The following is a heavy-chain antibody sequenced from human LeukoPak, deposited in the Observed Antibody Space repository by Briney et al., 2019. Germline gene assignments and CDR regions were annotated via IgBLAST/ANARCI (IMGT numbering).Heavy chain of an antibody. CDR3: SWYCNGGSCYSLPPLYYYGMDV. Sequence: GGSLRLSCAASGFTFSNYAMSWVREAPGKGLGWVSAISSSGGSTYYADSAKGRFTISRDNSKNTLYLHMNSLRAADTAVYYCSWYCNGGSCYSLPPLYYYGMDVWGHGTTVTVSS. V-gene: IGHV3-23*01. J-gene: IGHJ6*02. D-gene: IGHD2-15*01. CDR2: ISSSGGST. CDR1: GFTFSNYA.